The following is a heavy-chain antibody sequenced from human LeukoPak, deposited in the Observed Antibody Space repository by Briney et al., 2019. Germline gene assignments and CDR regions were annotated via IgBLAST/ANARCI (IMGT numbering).Heavy chain of an antibody. CDR2: IYHSGST. Sequence: SETLSLTCTVSGYSISSGYYWGWIRQPPGKGLEWIGSIYHSGSTYYNPSLKSRVTISVDTSKNQFSLKLSSVTAADTAVYYCARLLLTGSGSYIFDYWGQGTLVTVSS. CDR1: GYSISSGYY. CDR3: ARLLLTGSGSYIFDY. V-gene: IGHV4-38-2*02. D-gene: IGHD3-10*01. J-gene: IGHJ4*02.